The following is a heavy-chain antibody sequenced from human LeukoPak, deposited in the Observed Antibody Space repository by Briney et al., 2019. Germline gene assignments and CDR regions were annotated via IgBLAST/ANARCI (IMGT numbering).Heavy chain of an antibody. V-gene: IGHV4-39*07. D-gene: IGHD3-22*01. Sequence: PSETLSLTCTVSGGSISSSNYYWGWVRQPPQKGLEWIGTIYYGGSTYHNPSLKSRVTISLDTSKNQFSMKLSSVTAADTAVYYCVRRDMTEVVHAFDIWGQGTMVTVSS. J-gene: IGHJ3*02. CDR1: GGSISSSNYY. CDR3: VRRDMTEVVHAFDI. CDR2: IYYGGST.